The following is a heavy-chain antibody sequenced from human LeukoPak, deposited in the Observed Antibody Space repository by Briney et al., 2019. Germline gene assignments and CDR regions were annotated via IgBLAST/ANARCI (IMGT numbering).Heavy chain of an antibody. CDR3: AKVAAAEGRYFDY. CDR2: IYYTGST. Sequence: SETLSLTCTVSGGSITSYYWSWIRQPPGKGLEWIGYIYYTGSTNYNPSLKSRVTISLDTSKNQFSLKLSSVTAADTAVYYCAKVAAAEGRYFDYWGQGTLVTVSS. CDR1: GGSITSYY. D-gene: IGHD6-13*01. V-gene: IGHV4-59*08. J-gene: IGHJ4*02.